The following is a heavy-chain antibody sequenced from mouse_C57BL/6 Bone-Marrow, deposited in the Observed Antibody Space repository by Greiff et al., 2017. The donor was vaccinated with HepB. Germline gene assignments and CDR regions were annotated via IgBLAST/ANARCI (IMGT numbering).Heavy chain of an antibody. CDR3: ARGEGLIYYYAMDY. CDR1: GYTFTDYY. D-gene: IGHD1-3*01. Sequence: QVQLKQPGAELVKPGASVKMSCKASGYTFTDYYINWVKQRPGQGLEWIARIYPGSGNTYYNEKFKGKATLTAEKSSSTAYMQLSSLTSEDSAVYFCARGEGLIYYYAMDYWGQGTSVTVSS. J-gene: IGHJ4*01. CDR2: IYPGSGNT. V-gene: IGHV1-76*01.